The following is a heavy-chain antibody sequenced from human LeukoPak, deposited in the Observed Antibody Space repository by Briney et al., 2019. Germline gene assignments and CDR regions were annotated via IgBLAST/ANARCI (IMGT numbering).Heavy chain of an antibody. Sequence: ASVKVSCKASGYTFTGYYMHWVRQAPGQGLEWMGWMNPNSGNTGYAQKFQGRVTITRNTSISTAYMELSSLRSEDTAVYYCASSRTYLDYWGQGTLVTVSS. CDR2: MNPNSGNT. CDR3: ASSRTYLDY. V-gene: IGHV1-8*03. J-gene: IGHJ4*02. CDR1: GYTFTGYY.